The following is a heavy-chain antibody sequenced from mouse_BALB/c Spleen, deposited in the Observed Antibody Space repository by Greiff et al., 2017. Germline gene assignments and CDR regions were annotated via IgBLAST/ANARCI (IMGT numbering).Heavy chain of an antibody. J-gene: IGHJ4*01. Sequence: VQLQQSGPGLVKPSQSLSLTCTVTGYSITSDYAWNWIRQFPGNKLEWMGYISYSGSTSYNPSLKSRISITRDTSKNQFFLQLNSVTTEDTATYYCARSGYEAYAMDYWGQGTSVTVSS. CDR2: ISYSGST. V-gene: IGHV3-2*02. CDR3: ARSGYEAYAMDY. CDR1: GYSITSDYA. D-gene: IGHD2-14*01.